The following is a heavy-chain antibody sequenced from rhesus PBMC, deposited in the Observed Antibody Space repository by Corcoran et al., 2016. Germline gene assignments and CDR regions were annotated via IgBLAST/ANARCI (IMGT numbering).Heavy chain of an antibody. Sequence: QVQLQESGPGLVKPLETLSLTCAVSGGSISSNYWSWIRQPPGKGLERIGYLYGSGINTHYNPSLKNRDTLEVDPSKNQLSLKLSSVTAADTAVYYCARKGAYYSGSYYYFLDYGGQGVLVTVSS. J-gene: IGHJ4*01. CDR2: LYGSGINT. CDR3: ARKGAYYSGSYYYFLDY. D-gene: IGHD3-16*01. CDR1: GGSISSNY. V-gene: IGHV4S11*01.